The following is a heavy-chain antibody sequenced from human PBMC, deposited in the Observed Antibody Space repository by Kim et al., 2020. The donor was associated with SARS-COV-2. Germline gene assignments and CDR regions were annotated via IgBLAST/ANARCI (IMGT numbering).Heavy chain of an antibody. D-gene: IGHD2-2*01. Sequence: YAQKFQGRVTITADESTSTAYMELSSLRSEDTAVYYCARDGPAAIGWFDPWGQGTLVTVSS. J-gene: IGHJ5*02. CDR3: ARDGPAAIGWFDP. V-gene: IGHV1-69*01.